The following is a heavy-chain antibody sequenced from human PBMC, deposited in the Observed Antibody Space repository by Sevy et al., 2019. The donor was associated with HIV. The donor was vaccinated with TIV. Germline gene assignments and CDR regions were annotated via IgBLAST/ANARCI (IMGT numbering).Heavy chain of an antibody. CDR2: INPNRGGT. J-gene: IGHJ5*02. V-gene: IGHV1-2*02. D-gene: IGHD3-10*01. CDR3: ARDYYGSGSYYHVNWFDP. CDR1: GYTFTGYY. Sequence: ASVKVSCKASGYTFTGYYMHWVRQAPGQGLEWMGWINPNRGGTNYAQKFQGRVTMTRDTSISTAYMELSRLRSDDTAVYYCARDYYGSGSYYHVNWFDPWGQGTLVTVSS.